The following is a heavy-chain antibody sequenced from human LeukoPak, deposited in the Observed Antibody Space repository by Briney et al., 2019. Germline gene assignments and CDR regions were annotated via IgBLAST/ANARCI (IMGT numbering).Heavy chain of an antibody. J-gene: IGHJ4*02. CDR1: GFSLSTSGVG. CDR2: FYWDDDK. D-gene: IGHD2/OR15-2a*01. V-gene: IGHV2-5*02. CDR3: ARIIVPQYYFDY. Sequence: SGPTLAKPTHTLTLTCTFSGFSLSTSGVGVGWIRQPPGKALEWLELFYWDDDKRYSPSLKSRLTITKDTSKNQVVLTMADMDPVDTATYYCARIIVPQYYFDYWGQGTLVTVSS.